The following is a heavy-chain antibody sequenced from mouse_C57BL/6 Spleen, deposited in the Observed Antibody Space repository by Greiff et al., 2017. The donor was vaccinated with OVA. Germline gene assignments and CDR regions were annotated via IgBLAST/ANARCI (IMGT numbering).Heavy chain of an antibody. V-gene: IGHV1-69*01. CDR3: ARSGSNCFAY. D-gene: IGHD1-1*01. Sequence: QVQLQQPGAELVMPGPSVKLSCKASGYTFTSYWMPWVKQRPGQGLEWIGEIDPYDSYTNYNQKFKGKSTLTVDKCSSTGYMQLSSLTSEDSAVCYCARSGSNCFAYWGQGTLVTVSA. CDR2: IDPYDSYT. J-gene: IGHJ3*01. CDR1: GYTFTSYW.